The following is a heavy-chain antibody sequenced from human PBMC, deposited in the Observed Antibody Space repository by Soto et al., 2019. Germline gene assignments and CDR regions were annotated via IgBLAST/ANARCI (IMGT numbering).Heavy chain of an antibody. V-gene: IGHV4-30-4*01. CDR1: GGSISSGDYY. CDR2: IYYSGST. Sequence: QVQLQESGPGLVKPSQTLSLTCTVSGGSISSGDYYWSWIRQPPGKGLEWIGYIYYSGSTYYNPSLKSRVTISVDPSKIQFSLKLSSVTAADTAVYYCAREAWEPADAFDIWGQGTMVTVSS. J-gene: IGHJ3*02. D-gene: IGHD1-26*01. CDR3: AREAWEPADAFDI.